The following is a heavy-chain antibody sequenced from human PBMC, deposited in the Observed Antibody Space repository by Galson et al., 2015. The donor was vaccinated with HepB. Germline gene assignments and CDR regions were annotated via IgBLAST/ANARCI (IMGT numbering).Heavy chain of an antibody. D-gene: IGHD3-22*01. Sequence: SLRLSCAASGFTFSSYSMNWVRQAPGKGLEWVSSISSSSSYIYYADSVKGRFTISRDNAKNSLYLQMNSLRAEDTAVYYCARGVASDTRITMIVVVIKAGFDY. CDR1: GFTFSSYS. CDR2: ISSSSSYI. CDR3: ARGVASDTRITMIVVVIKAGFDY. J-gene: IGHJ4*01. V-gene: IGHV3-21*01.